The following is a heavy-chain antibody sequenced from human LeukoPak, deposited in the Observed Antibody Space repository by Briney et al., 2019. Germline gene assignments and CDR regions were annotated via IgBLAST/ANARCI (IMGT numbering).Heavy chain of an antibody. CDR1: GYTFTSYG. Sequence: ASVKVSCKASGYTFTSYGISWVRQAPGQGLEWMGWISAHNGNTNYAQKLQGRVTMTTDTSTSTAYMELRSLRSDDTAVFYCARVGLQGYYFDYWGQGTLVTVSS. J-gene: IGHJ4*02. CDR3: ARVGLQGYYFDY. CDR2: ISAHNGNT. V-gene: IGHV1-18*01. D-gene: IGHD4-11*01.